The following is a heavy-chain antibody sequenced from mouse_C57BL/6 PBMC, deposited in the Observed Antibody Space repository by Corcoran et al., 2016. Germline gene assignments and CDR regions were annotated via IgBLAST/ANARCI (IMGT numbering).Heavy chain of an antibody. CDR3: VTAWLAY. CDR1: GYTFTEYP. J-gene: IGHJ3*01. CDR2: IYTDTGEP. Sequence: QIQCVQCGPELRKPGETVKMSCRASGYTFTEYPMHWVKQAPGKGFKWRGMIYTDTGEPTYAEEIKGRFAFSLETSASTAYLQINNLKNEDTATYFCVTAWLAYWGQGTLVTVSA. V-gene: IGHV9-1*01.